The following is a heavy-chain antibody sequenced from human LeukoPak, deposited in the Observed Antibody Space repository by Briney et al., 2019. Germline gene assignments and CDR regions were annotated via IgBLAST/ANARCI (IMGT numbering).Heavy chain of an antibody. D-gene: IGHD3-22*01. CDR2: IYYSGST. CDR1: GGSISSSSYY. CDR3: ARINPYYYDSSGYPDY. J-gene: IGHJ4*02. V-gene: IGHV4-39*01. Sequence: SETLSLACTVSGGSISSSSYYWAWIRQPPGKGLEWIGSIYYSGSTYYNPSLKSRVTISVDTSKNQFSLKLSSVTAADTAVYYCARINPYYYDSSGYPDYWGQGTLVTVSS.